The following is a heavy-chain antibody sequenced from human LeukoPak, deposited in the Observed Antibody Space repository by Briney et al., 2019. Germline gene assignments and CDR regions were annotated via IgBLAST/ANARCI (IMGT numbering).Heavy chain of an antibody. CDR2: ISSSSSYI. J-gene: IGHJ5*02. Sequence: GGSLRLSCAASGFTFSSYSMNWVRQAPGKGLEWVSSISSSSSYIYYADSVKGRFTISRDNAKNSLYLQMNSLRAEDTAVYYCARDLDIAVVPAVPAWFDPWGQGTLVTVSS. CDR3: ARDLDIAVVPAVPAWFDP. D-gene: IGHD2-2*03. V-gene: IGHV3-21*04. CDR1: GFTFSSYS.